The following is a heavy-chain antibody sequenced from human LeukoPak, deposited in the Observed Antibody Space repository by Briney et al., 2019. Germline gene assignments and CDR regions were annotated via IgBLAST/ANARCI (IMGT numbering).Heavy chain of an antibody. V-gene: IGHV4-34*01. CDR1: GGSFSGYY. D-gene: IGHD3-10*01. J-gene: IGHJ4*02. CDR3: ASTYGSGSALLGY. Sequence: PSETLSLTCAVYGGSFSGYYWSWIRQPLGKGLEWIGEINHSGSTNYNPSLKSRVTISVDTSKNQFSLKLSSVTAADTAVYYCASTYGSGSALLGYWGQGTLVTVSS. CDR2: INHSGST.